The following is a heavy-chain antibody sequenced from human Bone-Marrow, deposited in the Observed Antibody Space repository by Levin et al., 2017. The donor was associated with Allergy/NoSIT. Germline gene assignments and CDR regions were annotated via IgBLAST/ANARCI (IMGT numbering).Heavy chain of an antibody. D-gene: IGHD4-23*01. CDR1: GFTLSDHY. J-gene: IGHJ4*02. Sequence: LSLTCAASGFTLSDHYMDWVRQAPGKGLEWVGRTKHKASSYTTDYAASVQGRFTISRDDSKNLVTLQMNSLKSEDTAVYYCASPQYGNSVYWGQGTLVVVSS. V-gene: IGHV3-72*01. CDR2: TKHKASSYTT. CDR3: ASPQYGNSVY.